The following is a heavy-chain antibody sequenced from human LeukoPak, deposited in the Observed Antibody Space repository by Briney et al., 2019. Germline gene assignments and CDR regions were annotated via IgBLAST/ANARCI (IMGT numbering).Heavy chain of an antibody. D-gene: IGHD3-22*01. J-gene: IGHJ4*02. CDR2: IKSKTDGGTT. V-gene: IGHV3-15*07. Sequence: PGGSLRLSCAASGFTFSNAWMNWVRQAPGKGLEWVGRIKSKTDGGTTDCAAPVKGRFTISRDDSKNTLYLQMNSLKTEDTAVYYCTTDFYDSSGYLVYWGQGTLVTVSS. CDR3: TTDFYDSSGYLVY. CDR1: GFTFSNAW.